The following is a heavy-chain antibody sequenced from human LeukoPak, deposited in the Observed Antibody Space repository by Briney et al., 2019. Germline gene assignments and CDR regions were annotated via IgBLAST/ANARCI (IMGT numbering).Heavy chain of an antibody. J-gene: IGHJ4*02. V-gene: IGHV1-69*05. D-gene: IGHD3-10*01. CDR3: ARDDPTMVRGVIQYSFDY. CDR1: GGTFSSYA. Sequence: ASVKVSCKASGGTFSSYAISWVRQAPGQGLEWMGRIIPIFGTANYAQKFQGRVTITTDESTSTASMELSSLRSEDTAVYYCARDDPTMVRGVIQYSFDYWGQGTLVTVSS. CDR2: IIPIFGTA.